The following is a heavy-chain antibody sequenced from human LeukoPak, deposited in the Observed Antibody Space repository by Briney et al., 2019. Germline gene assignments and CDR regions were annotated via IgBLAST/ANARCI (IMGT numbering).Heavy chain of an antibody. CDR1: GGSISSSSYY. J-gene: IGHJ3*02. V-gene: IGHV4-39*07. CDR2: IYYSGST. D-gene: IGHD2-2*01. CDR3: ARDLRVVPAAIGAFDI. Sequence: PSETLSLTCTVSGGSISSSSYYWGWIRQPPGKGLEWIGSIYYSGSTYYNPSLKSRVTISVDTSKNQFSLKLSSVTAADTAVYYCARDLRVVPAAIGAFDIWGQGTMVTVSS.